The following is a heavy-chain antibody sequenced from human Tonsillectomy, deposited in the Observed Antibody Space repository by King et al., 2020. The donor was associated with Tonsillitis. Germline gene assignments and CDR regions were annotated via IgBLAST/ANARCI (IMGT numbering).Heavy chain of an antibody. D-gene: IGHD1-1*01. V-gene: IGHV3-30-3*01. CDR2: ISYDGGNK. CDR3: ARGTGTDYYYYMDV. Sequence: QLVQSGGGVVQPGRSLRLSCAASGFTFSSYTLHWVRQAPGKGLEWVALISYDGGNKYSADSVKGRFTISRDNSKNTLYLQMNSLRAEDTAVYYCARGTGTDYYYYMDVWGKGTTVTVSS. CDR1: GFTFSSYT. J-gene: IGHJ6*03.